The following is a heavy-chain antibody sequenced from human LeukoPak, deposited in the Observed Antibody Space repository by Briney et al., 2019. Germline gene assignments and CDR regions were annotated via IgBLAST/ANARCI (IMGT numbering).Heavy chain of an antibody. CDR3: ARAISSGWSLEFGY. J-gene: IGHJ4*02. CDR2: MNPNSGNT. Sequence: GASVKVSCKASGYTFTSYDINWVRQAAGQGLEWMGWMNPNSGNTGYAQKFQGRVTMTRNTSISTAYMELSSLRSEDTAVYYCARAISSGWSLEFGYWGQGTLVTVSS. D-gene: IGHD6-19*01. V-gene: IGHV1-8*01. CDR1: GYTFTSYD.